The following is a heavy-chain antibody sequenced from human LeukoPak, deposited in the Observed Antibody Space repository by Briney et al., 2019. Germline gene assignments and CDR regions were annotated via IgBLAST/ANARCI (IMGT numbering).Heavy chain of an antibody. Sequence: PGGSLRLSCATSGFTFRDYAMSWVRQAPGKGLEWVGFIRSKTYGGAADYAASVEGRFTIFRDDSKSIAYLQMNSLKSEDTAVYYCTRISIAIIGSDPVDYWGQGTLVTVSS. CDR3: TRISIAIIGSDPVDY. V-gene: IGHV3-49*04. CDR2: IRSKTYGGAA. CDR1: GFTFRDYA. D-gene: IGHD3-10*01. J-gene: IGHJ4*02.